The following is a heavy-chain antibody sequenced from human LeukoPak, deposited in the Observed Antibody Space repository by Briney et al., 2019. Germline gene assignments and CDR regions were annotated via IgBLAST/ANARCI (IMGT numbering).Heavy chain of an antibody. D-gene: IGHD3-22*01. V-gene: IGHV4-34*01. J-gene: IGHJ3*02. CDR1: GGSFSGYY. Sequence: SETLSLTCAVYGGSFSGYYWSWIRQPPGKGLEWIGEINHSGSTNYNPSLKSRVTISVDTSKNQFSLKLSSVTAADTAVYYCARFYDSSGYYSPYHAFDIWGQGAMVTVSS. CDR3: ARFYDSSGYYSPYHAFDI. CDR2: INHSGST.